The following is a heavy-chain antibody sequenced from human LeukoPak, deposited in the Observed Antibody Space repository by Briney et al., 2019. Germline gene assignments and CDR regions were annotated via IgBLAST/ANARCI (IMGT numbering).Heavy chain of an antibody. J-gene: IGHJ4*02. CDR3: ARGVPARRFDY. CDR2: ISSSGSTT. Sequence: PGGSLRLSCAASGFSFSNYEMKWVRQAPGKGLEWVSYISSSGSTTYYADSVKGQFTISRDNAKNSLSLQMNSLRVEDTAVYYCARGVPARRFDYWGQGTLVTVSS. V-gene: IGHV3-48*03. CDR1: GFSFSNYE.